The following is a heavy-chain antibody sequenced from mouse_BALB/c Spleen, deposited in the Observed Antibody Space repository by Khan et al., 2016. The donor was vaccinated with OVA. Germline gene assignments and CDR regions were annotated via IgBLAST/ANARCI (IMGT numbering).Heavy chain of an antibody. J-gene: IGHJ2*01. D-gene: IGHD3-2*02. Sequence: QVQLKESGAELVRPGASVKLSCKTSGYIFTSYWIHWVQQRSGQGLEWIARIYPGTDNTYYNEKLKDKATLTADKSSSTAYMQLSSLKSEDSAVYFCAREEAWYYFDYWGQGTTLTVSS. CDR3: AREEAWYYFDY. V-gene: IGHV1-76*01. CDR1: GYIFTSYW. CDR2: IYPGTDNT.